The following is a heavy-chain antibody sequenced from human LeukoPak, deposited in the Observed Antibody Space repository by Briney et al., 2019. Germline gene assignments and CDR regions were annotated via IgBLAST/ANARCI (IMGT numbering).Heavy chain of an antibody. Sequence: AGGSLRLSCAASAFTFSSYEVNWVRQAQGKGLEWVSYISSSGSTIYYADSVKGRFTISRDNAKNSLYLQMNSLRAEDTAVYYRARERMATATFDYWGQGTLVTVSS. D-gene: IGHD5-24*01. J-gene: IGHJ4*02. CDR3: ARERMATATFDY. CDR2: ISSSGSTI. V-gene: IGHV3-48*03. CDR1: AFTFSSYE.